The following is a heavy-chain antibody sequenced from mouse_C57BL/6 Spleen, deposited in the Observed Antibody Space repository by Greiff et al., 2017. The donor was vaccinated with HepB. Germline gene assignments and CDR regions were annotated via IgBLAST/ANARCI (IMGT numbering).Heavy chain of an antibody. Sequence: VQLQQSGPELVKPGASVKISCKASGYSFTGYYMNWVKQSPEKSLEWIGEINPSTGGTTYNQKFKAKATLTVDKSSSTAYMQLKSLTSEDSAVYYCARQDYMGYWGQGTTLTVSS. J-gene: IGHJ2*01. CDR1: GYSFTGYY. CDR2: INPSTGGT. CDR3: ARQDYMGY. V-gene: IGHV1-42*01. D-gene: IGHD2-12*01.